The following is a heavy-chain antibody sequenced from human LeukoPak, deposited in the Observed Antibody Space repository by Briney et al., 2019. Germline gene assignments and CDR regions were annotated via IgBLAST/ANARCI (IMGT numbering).Heavy chain of an antibody. J-gene: IGHJ4*02. CDR3: AGMMGYDSSGYYPFDY. D-gene: IGHD3-22*01. V-gene: IGHV4-34*01. CDR1: GGSFSGYY. CDR2: INHSGST. Sequence: SETLSLTCAVYGGSFSGYYWSWIRQPPGKGLEWIGEINHSGSTNYNPSLKSRVTISVDTSKNQFSLKLSSVTAADTAVYYCAGMMGYDSSGYYPFDYWGQGTLVTVSS.